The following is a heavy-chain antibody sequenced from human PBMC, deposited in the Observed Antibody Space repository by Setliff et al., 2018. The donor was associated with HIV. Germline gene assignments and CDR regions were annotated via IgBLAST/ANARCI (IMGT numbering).Heavy chain of an antibody. CDR1: GFTFSTYW. Sequence: PGESLKISCAASGFTFSTYWMSWVRQAPGKGLEWVAKIKQDGSEEYYVDSVKGRFTISRDNAKNSVYLQMNSLRVEDTAMYYCTKDHLSGWASDCWGQGTLVTVSS. D-gene: IGHD6-19*01. CDR3: TKDHLSGWASDC. J-gene: IGHJ4*02. CDR2: IKQDGSEE. V-gene: IGHV3-7*01.